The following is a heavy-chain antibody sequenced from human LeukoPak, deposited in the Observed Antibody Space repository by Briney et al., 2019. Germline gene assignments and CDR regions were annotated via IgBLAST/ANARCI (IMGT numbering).Heavy chain of an antibody. J-gene: IGHJ4*02. CDR2: INSDGSST. D-gene: IGHD6-6*01. CDR3: ARAGRKQLVGFGY. Sequence: QSGGSLRLSCTASGFTLSNYWMHWVRQAPGKGLVWVSRINSDGSSTSYADSVKGRFTISRDNAKNTLYLQMNSLRAEDTAVYYCARAGRKQLVGFGYWGQGTLVTVSS. V-gene: IGHV3-74*01. CDR1: GFTLSNYW.